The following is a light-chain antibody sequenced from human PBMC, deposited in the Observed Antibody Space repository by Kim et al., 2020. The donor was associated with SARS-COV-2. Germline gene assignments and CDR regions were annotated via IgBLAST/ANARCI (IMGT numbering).Light chain of an antibody. V-gene: IGKV1-27*01. CDR2: DAS. J-gene: IGKJ1*01. CDR1: QGISSN. CDR3: QKYNGAPWT. Sequence: VGGRVTITCWASQGISSNVAWYQQKPGDVPNLLVYDASALLSGVPSRFSGSGSGTDFTLPISSLQPEDVATYYCQKYNGAPWTFGQGTKVDIK.